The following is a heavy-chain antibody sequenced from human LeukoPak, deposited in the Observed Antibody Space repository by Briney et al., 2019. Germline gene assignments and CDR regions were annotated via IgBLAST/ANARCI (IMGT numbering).Heavy chain of an antibody. J-gene: IGHJ4*02. CDR1: GFTGSSKY. CDR3: ARETTIFGVVIDY. V-gene: IGHV3-66*02. D-gene: IGHD3-3*01. CDR2: IYSGGST. Sequence: AVGSLRLCLGASGFTGSSKYMSWVRQAPGKGLEWVSVIYSGGSTYYADSVKGRFTISRDNSKNTLYLQMNSLRAEDTAVYYCARETTIFGVVIDYWGQGTLVSVSS.